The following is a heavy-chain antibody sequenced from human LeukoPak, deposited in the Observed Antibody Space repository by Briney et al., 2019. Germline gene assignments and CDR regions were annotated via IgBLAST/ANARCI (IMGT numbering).Heavy chain of an antibody. J-gene: IGHJ4*02. V-gene: IGHV1-18*01. CDR2: ISAYNGNT. CDR1: GYTFTSYG. CDR3: AREPYSSGWYGLDY. Sequence: GASVKVSCKASGYTFTSYGISWVRQAPGQGLEWMGWISAYNGNTNYAQKPQGRVTMTTDTSTSTAYMELRSLRSDDTAVYYCAREPYSSGWYGLDYWGQGTLVTVSS. D-gene: IGHD6-19*01.